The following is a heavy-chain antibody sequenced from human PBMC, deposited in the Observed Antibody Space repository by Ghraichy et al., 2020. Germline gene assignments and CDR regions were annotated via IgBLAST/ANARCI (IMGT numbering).Heavy chain of an antibody. CDR3: ASRSSSGAFDT. CDR1: GGSITTSGYY. D-gene: IGHD6-19*01. J-gene: IGHJ3*02. CDR2: IYHTGST. Sequence: SKTLSLTCTVSGGSITTSGYYWGWIRQPPGQGLEWIGSIYHTGSTYYNASLKSRVTISVDTSNNHFTLQMTSVTAADTAVFYCASRSSSGAFDTWGQGTMVTVSS. V-gene: IGHV4-39*02.